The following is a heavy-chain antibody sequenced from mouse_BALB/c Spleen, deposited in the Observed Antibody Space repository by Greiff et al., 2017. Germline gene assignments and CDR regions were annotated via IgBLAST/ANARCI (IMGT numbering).Heavy chain of an antibody. CDR1: GYNFTSYW. D-gene: IGHD5-5*01. CDR3: ARLYLSFAY. V-gene: IGHV1-55*01. J-gene: IGHJ3*01. Sequence: QVQLKQSGAELVKPGTSVKLSCKASGYNFTSYWINWVKLRPGQGLEWIGDIYPGSGSTNYNEKFKSKATLTVDTSSSTAYMQLSSLASEDSALYYCARLYLSFAYWGQGTLVTVSA. CDR2: IYPGSGST.